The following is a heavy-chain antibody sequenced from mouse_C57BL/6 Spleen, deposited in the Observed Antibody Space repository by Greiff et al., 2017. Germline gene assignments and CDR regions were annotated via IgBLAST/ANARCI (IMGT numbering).Heavy chain of an antibody. V-gene: IGHV3-6*01. CDR2: ISYDGSN. CDR1: GYSITSGYY. Sequence: ESGPGLVKPSQSLSLTCSVTGYSITSGYYWNWIRQFPGNKLEWMGYISYDGSNNYNPSLKNRISITRDTSKNQFFLKLNSVTTEDTATYYCARERSSGLLWSYAMDYWGQGTSVTVSS. D-gene: IGHD2-1*01. J-gene: IGHJ4*01. CDR3: ARERSSGLLWSYAMDY.